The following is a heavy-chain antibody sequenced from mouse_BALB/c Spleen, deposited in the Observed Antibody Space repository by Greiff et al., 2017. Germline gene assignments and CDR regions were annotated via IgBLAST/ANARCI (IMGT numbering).Heavy chain of an antibody. CDR1: GYAFTNYL. D-gene: IGHD3-1*01. CDR3: ARSGGDWFAY. CDR2: INPGSGGT. V-gene: IGHV1-54*01. J-gene: IGHJ3*01. Sequence: QVQLKQSGAELVRPGTSVKVSCKASGYAFTNYLIEWVKQRPGQGLEWIGVINPGSGGTNYNEKFKGKATLTADKSSSTAYMQLSSLTSDDSAVYFCARSGGDWFAYWGQGTLVTVSA.